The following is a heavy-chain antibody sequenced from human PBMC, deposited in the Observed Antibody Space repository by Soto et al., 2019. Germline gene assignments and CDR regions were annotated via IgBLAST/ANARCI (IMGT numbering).Heavy chain of an antibody. D-gene: IGHD3-10*01. J-gene: IGHJ4*02. CDR3: ASYGRGTYYYGYYFHH. CDR2: IHHSGST. CDR1: GGSFSDYY. V-gene: IGHV4-34*01. Sequence: SETLSLTCAVYGGSFSDYYWTWIRQPPGKGLEWIGEIHHSGSTNYNPSLKSRVTISLDTSKNQFSLKLSSVTAADAAVYYCASYGRGTYYYGYYFHHWGQGTPVNVSS.